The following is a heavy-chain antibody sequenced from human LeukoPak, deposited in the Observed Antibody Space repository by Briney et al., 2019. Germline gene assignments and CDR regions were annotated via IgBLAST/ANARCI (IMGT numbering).Heavy chain of an antibody. V-gene: IGHV4-34*09. CDR2: INHSGST. D-gene: IGHD6-13*01. J-gene: IGHJ4*02. CDR3: ARGQLYSSSWYYFDY. CDR1: GGSFSGYY. Sequence: SETLSLTCAVYGGSFSGYYWSWIRQPPGKGLEWIGEINHSGSTNYNPSLKSRVTISVDTSKNQFSLKLSSVTAADTAVYYCARGQLYSSSWYYFDYWGQGTLVTASS.